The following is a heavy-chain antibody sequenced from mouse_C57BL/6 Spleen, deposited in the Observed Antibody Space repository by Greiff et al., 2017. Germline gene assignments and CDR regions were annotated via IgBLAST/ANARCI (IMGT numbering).Heavy chain of an antibody. Sequence: QVQLQQSGPGLVQPSQSLSITCTVSGFSLTSYGVHWVRQSPGKGLEWLGVIWSGGGTDYNAAFISRLSISKDNSKSQVFFKMNSLQADDTDINYCDRNDVYYEYFGVWGTGTTVTVSS. J-gene: IGHJ1*03. CDR2: IWSGGGT. V-gene: IGHV2-2*01. D-gene: IGHD2-3*01. CDR3: DRNDVYYEYFGV. CDR1: GFSLTSYG.